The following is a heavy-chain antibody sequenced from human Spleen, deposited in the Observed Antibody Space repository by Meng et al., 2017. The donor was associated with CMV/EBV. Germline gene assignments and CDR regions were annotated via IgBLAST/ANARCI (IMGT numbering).Heavy chain of an antibody. CDR1: GFTFTSFW. V-gene: IGHV3-7*01. D-gene: IGHD6-25*01. CDR3: ARERAGTYNYYALDV. Sequence: ESLKISCAASGFTFTSFWMSWVRQAPGKGLEWVANINKDGTAKYYVDSVKGRFTISRDNAKTSLYLQMNSLRVEDTAVYYCARERAGTYNYYALDVWGQGTTVTVSS. CDR2: INKDGTAK. J-gene: IGHJ6*02.